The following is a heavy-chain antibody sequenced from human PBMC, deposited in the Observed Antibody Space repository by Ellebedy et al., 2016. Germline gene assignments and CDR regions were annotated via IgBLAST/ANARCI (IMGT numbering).Heavy chain of an antibody. V-gene: IGHV3-48*04. D-gene: IGHD3-10*01. Sequence: GGSLRLXCAASGFTFSSYSMNWVRQAPGKGLEWVSYISSSSSTIYYADSVKGRFTISRDNAKNSLYLQMNSLRAEDTAVYYCARVQRTAGFGKYGMDVWGQGTTVTVSS. J-gene: IGHJ6*02. CDR1: GFTFSSYS. CDR2: ISSSSSTI. CDR3: ARVQRTAGFGKYGMDV.